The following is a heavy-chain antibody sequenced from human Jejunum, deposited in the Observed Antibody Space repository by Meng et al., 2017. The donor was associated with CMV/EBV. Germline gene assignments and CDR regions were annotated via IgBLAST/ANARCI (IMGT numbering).Heavy chain of an antibody. D-gene: IGHD3-3*01. CDR3: VRGVSPTEWPLEK. J-gene: IGHJ4*02. V-gene: IGHV4-59*01. Sequence: VSGGSIRSYYWSWVRQSPGKGLEWLGYIHYSESTKYNPSLESRVTMSLDRSRNQFSLRLSSVTAADTAVYFCVRGVSPTEWPLEKWGQGTLVTVSS. CDR2: IHYSEST. CDR1: GGSIRSYY.